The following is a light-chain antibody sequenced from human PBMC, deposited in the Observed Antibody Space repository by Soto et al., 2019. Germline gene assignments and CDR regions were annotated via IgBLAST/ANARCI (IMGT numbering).Light chain of an antibody. CDR3: QQRSNWPHT. Sequence: LTQSPSTLSVSLGDRATITCRASQSVSNYLAWYQQKPGKAPRLLIYDASNRDTGIPSRFSGSGSGTTFTLTTISLVPPDVAAYYCQQRSNWPHTFGQGTKLEIK. CDR1: QSVSNY. J-gene: IGKJ2*01. V-gene: IGKV3-11*01. CDR2: DAS.